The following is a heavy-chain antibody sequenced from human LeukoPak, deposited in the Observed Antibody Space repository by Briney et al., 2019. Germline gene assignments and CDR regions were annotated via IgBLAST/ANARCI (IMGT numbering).Heavy chain of an antibody. CDR1: GFTFSSYA. Sequence: GGSLRLSCAASGFTFSSYAMSWVRQAPGKGLEWVSAVSGSGGSTYYAGSVKGRFTISRDNSKNTLYLQMNSLRAEDTAVYYCAKDNYGDYSNWFDPWGQGTLVTVSS. V-gene: IGHV3-23*01. CDR3: AKDNYGDYSNWFDP. J-gene: IGHJ5*02. D-gene: IGHD4-17*01. CDR2: VSGSGGST.